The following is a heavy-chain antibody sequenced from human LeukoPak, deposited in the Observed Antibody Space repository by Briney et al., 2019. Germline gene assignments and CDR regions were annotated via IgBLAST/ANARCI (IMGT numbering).Heavy chain of an antibody. CDR2: IYSGGST. CDR1: GFTVSTNY. D-gene: IGHD3-10*01. J-gene: IGHJ6*03. Sequence: PGGSLRLSCAASGFTVSTNYMSWVRQAPGKGLEWVSVIYSGGSTYYADSVKGRFTISRDSSKNTLYLQMNSLRAEDTAVYYCARDIRGYYYYYMDVWGKGTTVTVSS. CDR3: ARDIRGYYYYYMDV. V-gene: IGHV3-66*01.